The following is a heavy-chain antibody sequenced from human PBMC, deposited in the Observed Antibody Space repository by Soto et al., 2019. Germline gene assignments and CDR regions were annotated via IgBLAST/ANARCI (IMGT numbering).Heavy chain of an antibody. CDR1: GYTFTSYA. J-gene: IGHJ4*02. D-gene: IGHD6-19*01. V-gene: IGHV1-3*01. CDR2: INAGNGDT. Sequence: ASVKVSCKASGYTFTSYAMHWVRQAPGQRLEWMGWINAGNGDTKYSQKFQGRVTITRDTSASTAYMELSSLRSEDTAVYYCARDQPDSSGWSFDYWGQGTLVTSPQ. CDR3: ARDQPDSSGWSFDY.